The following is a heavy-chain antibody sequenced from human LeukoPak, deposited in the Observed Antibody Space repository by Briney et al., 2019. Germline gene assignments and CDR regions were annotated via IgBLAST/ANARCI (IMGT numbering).Heavy chain of an antibody. CDR1: GGSISSSSYY. CDR3: AREIGGIAAAGNGAFDI. V-gene: IGHV4-39*07. J-gene: IGHJ3*02. D-gene: IGHD6-13*01. Sequence: SETLSLTCTVSGGSISSSSYYWGWIRQPPGKGLEWIGSIYYSGSTYYNPSLKSRVTISVDRSKNQFSLKLSSVTAADTAVYYCAREIGGIAAAGNGAFDIWGQGTMVTVSS. CDR2: IYYSGST.